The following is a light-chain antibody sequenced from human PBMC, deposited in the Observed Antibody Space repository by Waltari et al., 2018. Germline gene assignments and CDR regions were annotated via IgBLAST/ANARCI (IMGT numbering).Light chain of an antibody. J-gene: IGKJ5*01. CDR2: AAS. CDR3: QQTDTFPRT. Sequence: DIQLTQSPSSVAASVGDTVPITCRASQGTSSWLVWYQQKPGKAPKLLIYAASGLPGGVPSRFSGSGSETDFTLTINSLQPEDFATYYCQQTDTFPRTFGQGTRLEIK. CDR1: QGTSSW. V-gene: IGKV1-12*01.